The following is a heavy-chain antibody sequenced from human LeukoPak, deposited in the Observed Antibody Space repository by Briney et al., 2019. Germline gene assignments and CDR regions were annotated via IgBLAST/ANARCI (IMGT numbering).Heavy chain of an antibody. D-gene: IGHD6-13*01. CDR2: INPSGGST. Sequence: ASVKVSCKASGYTFTSYYMHWVRQAPGQGLVWMGIINPSGGSTSYAQKFQGRVTMTRDTSTSTVYMELSSLRSEDTAVYYCARENSSSWYLDAFDIWGQGTMVTVSS. J-gene: IGHJ3*02. CDR1: GYTFTSYY. V-gene: IGHV1-46*01. CDR3: ARENSSSWYLDAFDI.